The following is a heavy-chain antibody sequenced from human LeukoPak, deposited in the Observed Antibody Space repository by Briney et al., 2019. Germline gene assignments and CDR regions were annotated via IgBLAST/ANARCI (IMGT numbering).Heavy chain of an antibody. J-gene: IGHJ4*02. D-gene: IGHD3-16*01. Sequence: SETLSLTCAVSGYSISSGFYWGWIRPSGGKGLEWIGTIFNTGSTYYTASLRNRVSISVDASKNQFSLRLSSVTAADTAVYYCARGVTSISRGSYGYWGQGTLVTVSS. CDR1: GYSISSGFY. CDR3: ARGVTSISRGSYGY. CDR2: IFNTGST. V-gene: IGHV4-38-2*01.